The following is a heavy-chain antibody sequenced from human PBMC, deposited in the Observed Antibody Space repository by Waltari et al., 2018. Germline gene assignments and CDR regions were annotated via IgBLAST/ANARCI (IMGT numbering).Heavy chain of an antibody. J-gene: IGHJ4*02. Sequence: EVRLVESGGGLVQPGGSLRLSCDVSGFMFSTYWMTWVRQGPGKGLECVANINYDGSEKHYVDSVKGRFTISRDNAESSLFLQMNNLRGEDTAVYYCATYRWLGYWGQGSLVTVSS. V-gene: IGHV3-7*03. CDR2: INYDGSEK. CDR1: GFMFSTYW. CDR3: ATYRWLGY. D-gene: IGHD3-10*01.